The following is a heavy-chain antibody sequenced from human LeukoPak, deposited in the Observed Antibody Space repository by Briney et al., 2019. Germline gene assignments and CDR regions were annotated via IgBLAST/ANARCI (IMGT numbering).Heavy chain of an antibody. CDR3: ARQGYCSGGSCYAYYYGMDV. V-gene: IGHV4-59*08. CDR1: GGSISSYY. D-gene: IGHD2-15*01. J-gene: IGHJ6*02. CDR2: IYYSGST. Sequence: SETLSLTCTVSGGSISSYYWSWIRQPPGKGLEWIGYIYYSGSTNYNPSLKSRVTISVDTSKNQFSLKLSSVTAADTAVYYCARQGYCSGGSCYAYYYGMDVWGQGTTVTVSS.